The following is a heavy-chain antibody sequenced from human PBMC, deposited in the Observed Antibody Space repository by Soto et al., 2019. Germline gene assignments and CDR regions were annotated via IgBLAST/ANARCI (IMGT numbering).Heavy chain of an antibody. J-gene: IGHJ3*01. CDR3: EGRDDPFHV. CDR1: GFTFSNYG. V-gene: IGHV3-33*01. CDR2: IWHDGSQK. Sequence: QVQLVESGGGVVQPGTSLRLSCVATGFTFSNYGIHWFRQAPGRGLEWVAVIWHDGSQKYLTDSVRGRFTISRDNSKNTVYLQMNSLRVEDTAVYYCEGRDDPFHVWGQGTMVTVSS.